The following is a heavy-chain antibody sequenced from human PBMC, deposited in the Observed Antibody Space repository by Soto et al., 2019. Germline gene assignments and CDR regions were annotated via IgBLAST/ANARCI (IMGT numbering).Heavy chain of an antibody. V-gene: IGHV1-69*01. J-gene: IGHJ5*02. CDR2: IIPIFGTA. CDR1: GGTFSSYA. D-gene: IGHD3-10*01. Sequence: QVQLVQSGAEVKKPGSSVKVSCKASGGTFSSYAISWVRQAPGQGLEWMGGIIPIFGTANYAQKFQGRVTITADESTSTDYMELSSLRSEDTAVYYCARVEYPGVRENNWFDTWGQGTLVTVSS. CDR3: ARVEYPGVRENNWFDT.